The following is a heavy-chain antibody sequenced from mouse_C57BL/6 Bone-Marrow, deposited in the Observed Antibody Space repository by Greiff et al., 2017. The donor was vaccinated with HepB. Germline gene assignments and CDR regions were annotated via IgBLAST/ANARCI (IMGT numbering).Heavy chain of an antibody. CDR3: AREAIYYDYDEGYYFDY. J-gene: IGHJ2*01. D-gene: IGHD2-4*01. Sequence: VQVVESGPELVKPGASVKLSCKASGYTFTSYDINWVKQRPGQGLEWIGWIYPRDGSTKYNEKFKGKATLTVDTSSSTAYMELHSLTSEDSAVYFCAREAIYYDYDEGYYFDYWGQGTTLTVSS. CDR2: IYPRDGST. V-gene: IGHV1-85*01. CDR1: GYTFTSYD.